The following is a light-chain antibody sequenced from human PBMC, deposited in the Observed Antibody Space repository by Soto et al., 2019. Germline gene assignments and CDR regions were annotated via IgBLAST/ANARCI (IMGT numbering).Light chain of an antibody. CDR3: SSYTDNSTYV. CDR1: SSNIGAGYD. CDR2: GNT. J-gene: IGLJ1*01. Sequence: QSVLTQPPSVSGAPGQRVTISCTGSSSNIGAGYDVHWYQHLPGTAPKLLISGNTNRPSGVPDRFSGSKSGTSASLTISGLQAEDEADYYCSSYTDNSTYVFGPGTKVTVL. V-gene: IGLV1-40*01.